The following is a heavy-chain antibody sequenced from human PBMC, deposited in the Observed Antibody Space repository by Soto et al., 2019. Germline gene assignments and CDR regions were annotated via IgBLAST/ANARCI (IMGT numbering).Heavy chain of an antibody. CDR3: ARDRPPGQWLVSYFYYGMDV. V-gene: IGHV3-48*02. D-gene: IGHD6-19*01. Sequence: GGSLRLSCAASGFTFSNFNVNWVRQAPGKGLEWVSYISSNSNNIYYADSVKGRFTISRDNAKNSLFLQMNSLRDEDTAVYYCARDRPPGQWLVSYFYYGMDVWGQGTTVTVSS. CDR2: ISSNSNNI. J-gene: IGHJ6*02. CDR1: GFTFSNFN.